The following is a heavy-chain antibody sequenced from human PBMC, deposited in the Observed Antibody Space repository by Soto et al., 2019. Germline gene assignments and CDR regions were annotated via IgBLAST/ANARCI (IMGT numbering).Heavy chain of an antibody. CDR1: GYTFTSYG. CDR2: ISAYNGNT. J-gene: IGHJ3*02. CDR3: ARAPRGFIEGGGAFDI. D-gene: IGHD3-10*01. Sequence: QVQLVQSGAEVKKPGASVKVSCKASGYTFTSYGISWVRQAPGQGLEWMGWISAYNGNTNYAQKLQGRVTMTTDTSTRTAYMELRSLRSDDTAVYYCARAPRGFIEGGGAFDIWGQGTMVTVSS. V-gene: IGHV1-18*01.